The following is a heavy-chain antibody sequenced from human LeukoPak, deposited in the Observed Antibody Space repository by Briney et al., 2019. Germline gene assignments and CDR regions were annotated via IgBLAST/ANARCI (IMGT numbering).Heavy chain of an antibody. Sequence: GGSLRLSCAASGFTFSSYSMNWVRQAPGKGLEWVSYISSSSSAIYYADSVKGRFTISRDNAKNSLYLQMNSLRAEDTAVYYCARDRGIVGTTGYYYMDVWGKGTTVTVSS. CDR3: ARDRGIVGTTGYYYMDV. J-gene: IGHJ6*03. CDR1: GFTFSSYS. V-gene: IGHV3-48*04. CDR2: ISSSSSAI. D-gene: IGHD1-26*01.